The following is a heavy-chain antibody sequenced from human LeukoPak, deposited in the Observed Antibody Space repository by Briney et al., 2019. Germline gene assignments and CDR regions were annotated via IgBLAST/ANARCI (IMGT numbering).Heavy chain of an antibody. D-gene: IGHD1-1*01. V-gene: IGHV1-24*01. CDR3: ATYQYIWRYFDY. J-gene: IGHJ4*02. CDR2: FDPKDGET. Sequence: ASVKVSCKVSGYTLTELSMHWVRQAPGKGLEWLGGFDPKDGETIYAQKFQGRVTMTEDTYTDTVYMELRSLRSEDTAMYYCATYQYIWRYFDYWGQGTLVTVSS. CDR1: GYTLTELS.